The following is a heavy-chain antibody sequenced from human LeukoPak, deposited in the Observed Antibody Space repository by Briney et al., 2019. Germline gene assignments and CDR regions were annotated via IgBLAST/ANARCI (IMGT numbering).Heavy chain of an antibody. J-gene: IGHJ5*02. CDR1: GGSISSYY. D-gene: IGHD2-15*01. CDR3: ARGRMGIVVVVAADRVNWFDP. V-gene: IGHV4-59*08. Sequence: SETLSLTCTVSGGSISSYYWSWIRQSPGKGLEWIGYIYYSGSTYYNPSLKSRVTISVDTSKNQFSLKLSSVTAADTAVYYCARGRMGIVVVVAADRVNWFDPWGQGTLVTVSS. CDR2: IYYSGST.